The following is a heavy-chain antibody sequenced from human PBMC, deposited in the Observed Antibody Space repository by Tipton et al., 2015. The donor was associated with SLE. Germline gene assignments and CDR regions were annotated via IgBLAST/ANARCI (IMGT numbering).Heavy chain of an antibody. V-gene: IGHV4-39*07. D-gene: IGHD3-16*01. J-gene: IGHJ5*02. Sequence: TLSLTCTVSGGSISSSSYYWGWIRQPPGKGLEWIGSIYYSGSTYHNPSLKSRVTISVDTSKNQFSLKLSSVTAADTAVYYCARERGGILFEPWGQGTLVTVSS. CDR1: GGSISSSSYY. CDR2: IYYSGST. CDR3: ARERGGILFEP.